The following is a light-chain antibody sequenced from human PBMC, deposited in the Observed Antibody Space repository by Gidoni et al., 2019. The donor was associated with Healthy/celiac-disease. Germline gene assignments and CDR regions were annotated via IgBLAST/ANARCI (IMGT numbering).Light chain of an antibody. CDR1: QSISSW. J-gene: IGKJ3*01. CDR2: KAS. CDR3: QQYNSYSPT. Sequence: DIQMTQSPSTLSASVGDRVTITCRASQSISSWLAWYQKKPGKAPKLRIYKASSLESGVPSRFSGSGSGTEFTLTISSLQPDDFATYYCQQYNSYSPTFGPGTKVDIK. V-gene: IGKV1-5*03.